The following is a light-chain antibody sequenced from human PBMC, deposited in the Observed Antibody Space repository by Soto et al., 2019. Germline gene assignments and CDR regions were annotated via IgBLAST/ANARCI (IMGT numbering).Light chain of an antibody. CDR2: GAS. CDR3: QKSYSLLG. J-gene: IGKJ3*01. Sequence: DIQMTQSPSSLSASLGDRVTITCRASRGINTYLNWYQQKPGKAPNLLIYGASSLQSGVPLRFNGSGPGTDFPLTISSLRPEDFATYYCQKSYSLLGFGPGTKVDL. V-gene: IGKV1-39*01. CDR1: RGINTY.